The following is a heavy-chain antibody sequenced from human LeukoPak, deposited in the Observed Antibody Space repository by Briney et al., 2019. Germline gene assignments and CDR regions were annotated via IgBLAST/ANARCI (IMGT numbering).Heavy chain of an antibody. CDR3: ASDHISAVAGTLPNNYYGMDV. D-gene: IGHD6-19*01. V-gene: IGHV1-18*01. J-gene: IGHJ6*02. CDR1: GYNFISYG. Sequence: ASVKVSCEASGYNFISYGISWVRQAPGEGLEWMGWISAYNGKTNYAQKVQGRVTMTTDTSTSTAYMELRSLRSDDTAVYYCASDHISAVAGTLPNNYYGMDVWGQGTTVTVSS. CDR2: ISAYNGKT.